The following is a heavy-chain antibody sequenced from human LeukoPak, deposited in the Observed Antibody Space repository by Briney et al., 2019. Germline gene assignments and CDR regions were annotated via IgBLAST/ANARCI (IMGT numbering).Heavy chain of an antibody. J-gene: IGHJ4*02. CDR1: GFTFSTYW. V-gene: IGHV3-7*03. Sequence: GGSLRLSCVASGFTFSTYWMSWVRQTPGKRLEWVANIKPDGSEKYYVDSVKGRFTISRDNAKNSLYLQVNSLRAEDTAVNYCWRDWGGWPEGGKGTLVTVSS. D-gene: IGHD3-16*01. CDR2: IKPDGSEK. CDR3: WRDWGGWPE.